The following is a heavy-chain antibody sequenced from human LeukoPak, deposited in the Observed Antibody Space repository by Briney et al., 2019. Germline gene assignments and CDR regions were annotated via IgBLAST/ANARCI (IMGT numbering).Heavy chain of an antibody. CDR1: GFTFSSSW. CDR3: ARAWDSGTVAVAGYFDY. D-gene: IGHD6-19*01. V-gene: IGHV3-7*01. J-gene: IGHJ4*02. CDR2: IKQDGSEK. Sequence: GGSLRLSCASSGFTFSSSWMGWVRQAPGTGLEWVANIKQDGSEKYYVDSVKGRFTISRDNAKNSLYLQMNSLRAEDTAVYYCARAWDSGTVAVAGYFDYWGQGTLVTVSS.